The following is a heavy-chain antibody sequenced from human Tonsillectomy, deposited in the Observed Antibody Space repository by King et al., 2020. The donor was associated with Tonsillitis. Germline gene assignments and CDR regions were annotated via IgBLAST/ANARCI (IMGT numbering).Heavy chain of an antibody. CDR2: ISYDGGNQ. CDR1: GFTFSSYG. V-gene: IGHV3-30*03. CDR3: ATRPIYRSVWYYFDF. Sequence: VQLVESGGGVVQPGRSLRLSCAASGFTFSSYGLHWVRQAPGKGLEWVAVISYDGGNQYYADSVKGRFTISRDNSKNTLYLQMNSLRTEDTAVYYCATRPIYRSVWYYFDFWGQGTLVTVSS. J-gene: IGHJ4*02. D-gene: IGHD6-19*01.